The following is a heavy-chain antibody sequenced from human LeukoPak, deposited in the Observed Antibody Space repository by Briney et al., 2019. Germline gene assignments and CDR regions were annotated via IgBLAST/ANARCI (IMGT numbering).Heavy chain of an antibody. D-gene: IGHD4/OR15-4a*01. CDR1: GGSISSSTSC. Sequence: KPSETLSLTCTVSGGSISSSTSCWSWVRQPPGKGLEWIGCMYYSGSTYYGSSLKGRVTISLDTPKNQFSLRLNSVTASDTAVYYCARPRDYGFDYWGQGTLVTVSS. V-gene: IGHV4-39*01. J-gene: IGHJ4*02. CDR2: MYYSGST. CDR3: ARPRDYGFDY.